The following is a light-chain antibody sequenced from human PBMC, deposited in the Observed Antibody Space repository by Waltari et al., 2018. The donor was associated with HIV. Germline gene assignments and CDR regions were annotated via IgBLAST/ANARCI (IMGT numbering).Light chain of an antibody. Sequence: SYDLTQSPSTSVSPGHTASITCFGDQLGKKFTSWYQQKPGQSPMMVIYYDNERPSGIPERFSGSNSGNTATLTISETQAMDEADYYCQAWDNNTAVFGGGTKLTVL. CDR2: YDN. V-gene: IGLV3-1*01. CDR1: QLGKKF. CDR3: QAWDNNTAV. J-gene: IGLJ2*01.